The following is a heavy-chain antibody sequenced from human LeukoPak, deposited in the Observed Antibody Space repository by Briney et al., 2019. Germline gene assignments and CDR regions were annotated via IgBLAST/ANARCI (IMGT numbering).Heavy chain of an antibody. CDR1: GGSINNSY. J-gene: IGHJ4*02. CDR3: TLRDF. V-gene: IGHV4-59*08. CDR2: IYHSGST. Sequence: PSETLSLTCTVSGGSINNSYWSWIRQPPGKGLEWIGYIYHSGSTNYNPSLKSRVTMSVDTSRNQFSLKLSSVTAADTAVYFCTLRDFWGQGSLVTVSS.